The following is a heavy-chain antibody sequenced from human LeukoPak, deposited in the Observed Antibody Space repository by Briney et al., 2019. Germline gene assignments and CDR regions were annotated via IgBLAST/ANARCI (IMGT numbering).Heavy chain of an antibody. Sequence: SETLSLTCTVSAGSISLYNTYYWNWIRQPPGKGLEWIGSIYYSGSTYYNPSLKSRVTISVDTSKNQFSLKLSSVTAADTAVYYCARHKVGGWDYDSSGYYYHERGAAFDIWGQGTMVTVSS. CDR2: IYYSGST. CDR3: ARHKVGGWDYDSSGYYYHERGAAFDI. D-gene: IGHD3-22*01. V-gene: IGHV4-39*01. J-gene: IGHJ3*02. CDR1: AGSISLYNTYY.